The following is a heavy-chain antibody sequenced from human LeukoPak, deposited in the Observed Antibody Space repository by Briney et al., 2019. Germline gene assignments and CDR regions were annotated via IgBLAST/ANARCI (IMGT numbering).Heavy chain of an antibody. Sequence: PGGSLRLSCAASGFTFSSSAMSWVRQAPGKGLEWVSAISNNGGYTYYTDSVQGRFTISRDNSKSTLCLQMNSLRAEDTAVYYCARGSGYNYGFPDYWGQGTLVTVSS. J-gene: IGHJ4*02. CDR2: ISNNGGYT. CDR3: ARGSGYNYGFPDY. D-gene: IGHD5-18*01. CDR1: GFTFSSSA. V-gene: IGHV3-23*01.